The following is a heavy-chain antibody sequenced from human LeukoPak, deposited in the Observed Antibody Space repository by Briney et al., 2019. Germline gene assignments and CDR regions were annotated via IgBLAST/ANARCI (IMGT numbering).Heavy chain of an antibody. Sequence: PGGSLRLSCAASGFTFGNYWMSWVRQAPGKGLEWVVYIKQDGSEKNYVDSVKGRFTIARDNAKNSLYLQMNSLRVEDTAVYYCAKIWRRYFDYWGQGTLVTVSS. J-gene: IGHJ4*02. CDR2: IKQDGSEK. D-gene: IGHD2/OR15-2a*01. V-gene: IGHV3-7*01. CDR3: AKIWRRYFDY. CDR1: GFTFGNYW.